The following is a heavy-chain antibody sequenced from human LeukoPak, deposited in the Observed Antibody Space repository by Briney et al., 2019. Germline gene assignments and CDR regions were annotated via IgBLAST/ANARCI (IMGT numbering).Heavy chain of an antibody. CDR1: GGSFSGYC. CDR2: INHSGST. CDR3: ARHFGAARGYYYDSSGYYDY. J-gene: IGHJ4*02. D-gene: IGHD3-22*01. Sequence: SETLSLTCAVYGGSFSGYCWSWIRQPPGKGLEWIGEINHSGSTYYNPSLKSRVTISVDTSKNQFSLKLSSVTAADTAVYYCARHFGAARGYYYDSSGYYDYWGQGTLVTVSS. V-gene: IGHV4-34*01.